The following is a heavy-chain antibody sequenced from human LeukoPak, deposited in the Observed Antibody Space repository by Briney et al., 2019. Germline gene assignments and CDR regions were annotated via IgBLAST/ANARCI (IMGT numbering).Heavy chain of an antibody. Sequence: ASVKVSCKASGYTFTSYGISWVRQAPGQGFEGRGWISAYNGNTNYAQKLQGRVTMTTDTSTSTAYMELRSLRSDDTAVYYCARDPRVLRYFDWLSERYWFDPWGQGTLVTVSS. D-gene: IGHD3-9*01. V-gene: IGHV1-18*01. CDR2: ISAYNGNT. CDR3: ARDPRVLRYFDWLSERYWFDP. J-gene: IGHJ5*02. CDR1: GYTFTSYG.